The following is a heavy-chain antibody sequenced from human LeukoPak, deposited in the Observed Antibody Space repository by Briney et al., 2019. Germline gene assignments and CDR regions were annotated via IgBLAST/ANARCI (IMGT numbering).Heavy chain of an antibody. J-gene: IGHJ4*02. CDR2: INPNSGGT. CDR3: AREVARTDY. V-gene: IGHV1-2*02. D-gene: IGHD2-15*01. CDR1: GYTLTELS. Sequence: GASVKVSCKVSGYTLTELSMHWVRQAPGQGLEWMGWINPNSGGTNYAQKFQGRVTMTRDTSISTAYMELSRLRSDDTAVYYCAREVARTDYWGQGTLVTVSS.